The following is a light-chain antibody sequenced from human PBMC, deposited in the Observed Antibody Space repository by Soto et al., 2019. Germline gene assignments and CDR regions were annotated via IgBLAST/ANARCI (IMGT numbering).Light chain of an antibody. V-gene: IGLV2-8*01. CDR2: EVT. CDR3: CSYAGSKTL. J-gene: IGLJ3*02. Sequence: HSALTQPPSASGSPGQSVTISCTGTSSDVGNYNYVSWYQQRPGKAPKLMIYEVTKRPSGVPDRFSGSKSGNTASLTVSGLQAEDEADYYCCSYAGSKTLFGGGTKLTVL. CDR1: SSDVGNYNY.